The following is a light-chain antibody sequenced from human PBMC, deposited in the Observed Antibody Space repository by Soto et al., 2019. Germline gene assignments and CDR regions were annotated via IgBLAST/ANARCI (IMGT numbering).Light chain of an antibody. CDR1: QSISSSY. Sequence: EIVLTQSPGTLSLSPGKRATLSCRASQSISSSYLAWYQQRPGQAPRLLIYGASSRATGIPDRFSGSGSGTDFTLTISRLEPEDFEVYYCQQYGSSLSITFGQGTRLEIK. V-gene: IGKV3-20*01. CDR3: QQYGSSLSIT. CDR2: GAS. J-gene: IGKJ5*01.